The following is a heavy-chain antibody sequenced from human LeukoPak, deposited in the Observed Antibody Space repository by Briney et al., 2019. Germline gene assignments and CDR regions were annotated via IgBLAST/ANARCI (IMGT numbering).Heavy chain of an antibody. J-gene: IGHJ5*02. V-gene: IGHV4-34*01. CDR1: GGSFSGYY. CDR3: ARGRGSTSPFDP. Sequence: SETLSLTCAVYGGSFSGYYWSWIRQPPGKGLEWIGEINHGGSTNYNPSLKSRVTISVDTSKNQFSLKLSSVTPEDTAVYYCARGRGSTSPFDPGGQGTLVTVSS. CDR2: INHGGST. D-gene: IGHD2-2*01.